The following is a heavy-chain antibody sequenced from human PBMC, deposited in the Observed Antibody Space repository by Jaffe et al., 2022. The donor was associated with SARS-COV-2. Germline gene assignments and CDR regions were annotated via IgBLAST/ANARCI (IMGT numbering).Heavy chain of an antibody. J-gene: IGHJ4*02. CDR3: ARGKTPGRGYSYGWAFDY. D-gene: IGHD5-18*01. V-gene: IGHV1-46*01. Sequence: QVQLVQSGAEVKKPGASVKVSCKASGYTFTSYYMHWVRQAPGQGLEWMGIINPSGGSTSYAQKFQGRVTMTRDTSTSTVYMELSSLRSEDTAVYYCARGKTPGRGYSYGWAFDYWGQGTLVTVSS. CDR2: INPSGGST. CDR1: GYTFTSYY.